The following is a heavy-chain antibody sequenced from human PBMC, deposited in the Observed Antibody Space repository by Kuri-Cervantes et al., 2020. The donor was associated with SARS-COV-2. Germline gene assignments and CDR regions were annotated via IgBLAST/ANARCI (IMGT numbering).Heavy chain of an antibody. D-gene: IGHD5-18*01. V-gene: IGHV1-69*13. Sequence: SVKVSCKASGGSFSSYAISWVRQAPGQGLEWMGGIIPVLGTANYAQRFQDRVAITADESTSTAYMELSRLRSDDTAVYYCARIKLWLREGWEMDVWGKGTTVTVSS. CDR3: ARIKLWLREGWEMDV. J-gene: IGHJ6*04. CDR1: GGSFSSYA. CDR2: IIPVLGTA.